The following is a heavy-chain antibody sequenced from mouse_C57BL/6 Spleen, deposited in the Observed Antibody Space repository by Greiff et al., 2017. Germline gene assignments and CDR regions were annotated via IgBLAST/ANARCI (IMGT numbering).Heavy chain of an antibody. J-gene: IGHJ1*03. CDR3: ARGGYGSTDWYFDV. Sequence: VKPGASVKMSCKASGYTFTSYWMHWVKQRPGQGLEWIGVIDPSDSYTNYNQKFKGKATLTVDTSSSTAYMQLSSLTSEDSAVYYCARGGYGSTDWYFDVWGTGTTVTVSS. V-gene: IGHV1-59*01. CDR2: IDPSDSYT. CDR1: GYTFTSYW. D-gene: IGHD1-1*01.